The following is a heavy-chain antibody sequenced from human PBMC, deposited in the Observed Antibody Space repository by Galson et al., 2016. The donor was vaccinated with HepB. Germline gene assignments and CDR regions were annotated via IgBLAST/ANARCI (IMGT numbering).Heavy chain of an antibody. CDR2: VFHVGTT. CDR3: VRGYSSDRDHFDS. Sequence: SETLSLTCVVSGDSVSSPYWWTLVRQTPGRGLEWIREVFHVGTTKYNPSFESRVSLSIDKSRNQFDLTLTSVTAADTAVYFCVRGYSSDRDHFDSWGHGTLVTVSS. D-gene: IGHD6-19*01. J-gene: IGHJ4*01. V-gene: IGHV4/OR15-8*02. CDR1: GDSVSSPYW.